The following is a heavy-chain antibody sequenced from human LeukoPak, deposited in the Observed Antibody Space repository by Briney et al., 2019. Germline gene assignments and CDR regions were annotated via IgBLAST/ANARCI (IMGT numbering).Heavy chain of an antibody. CDR2: INTNTGNP. CDR1: GYTFTSCA. D-gene: IGHD2-2*01. Sequence: ASVKVSCKASGYTFTSCAMNWVRQAPGQGLEWMGWINTNTGNPTYAQGFTGRFVFSLDTSVSTAYLQISSLKAEDTAVYYCARQGPGYCSCTSCYGVDYWGQGTLVTVSS. V-gene: IGHV7-4-1*02. CDR3: ARQGPGYCSCTSCYGVDY. J-gene: IGHJ4*02.